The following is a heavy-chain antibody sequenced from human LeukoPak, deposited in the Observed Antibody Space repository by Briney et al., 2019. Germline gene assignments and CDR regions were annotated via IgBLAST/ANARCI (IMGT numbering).Heavy chain of an antibody. V-gene: IGHV4-59*01. D-gene: IGHD2-15*01. CDR2: IYYSGST. CDR3: ARGSMLHGMDV. Sequence: PSETLSLTCTVSGGSISSYYWSWIRQPPGKGLEWIGYIYYSGSTNYNPSLKSRVTISVDTSKNQFSLKLSSVTAADTAVYYCARGSMLHGMDVWGQGTTVTVSS. CDR1: GGSISSYY. J-gene: IGHJ6*02.